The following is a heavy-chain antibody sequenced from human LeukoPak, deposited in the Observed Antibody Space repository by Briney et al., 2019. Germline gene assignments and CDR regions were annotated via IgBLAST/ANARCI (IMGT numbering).Heavy chain of an antibody. J-gene: IGHJ4*02. CDR1: GFTFSSLW. V-gene: IGHV3-7*05. CDR3: AGGSGFLFNN. Sequence: GGSLRLSCVVSGFTFSSLWMHWVGQAPGKGLEWVANIKQDGSEIYYVDSVRGRFSISRDNAKNSLYLQMNSLRADDTAVYYCAGGSGFLFNNWGQGTLVAVSS. CDR2: IKQDGSEI. D-gene: IGHD5-12*01.